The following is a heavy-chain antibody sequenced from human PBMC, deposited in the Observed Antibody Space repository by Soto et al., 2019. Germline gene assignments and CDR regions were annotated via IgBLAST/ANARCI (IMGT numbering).Heavy chain of an antibody. Sequence: ASVKVSCKASGYTFTSYAMHWVHQAPGQRLEWMGWINAGNGNTKYSQKFQGRVTITRDTSASTAYMELSSLRSEDTAVYYCAREELQQLVAYYYYYGMDVWGQGTTVTVS. CDR2: INAGNGNT. V-gene: IGHV1-3*01. D-gene: IGHD6-13*01. CDR3: AREELQQLVAYYYYYGMDV. J-gene: IGHJ6*02. CDR1: GYTFTSYA.